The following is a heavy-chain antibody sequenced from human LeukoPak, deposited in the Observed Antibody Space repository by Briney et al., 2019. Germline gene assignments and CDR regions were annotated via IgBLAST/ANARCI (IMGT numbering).Heavy chain of an antibody. V-gene: IGHV3-15*01. CDR3: ATGKY. Sequence: GGSLRLSCAPSGFTFSNAWMSWVRQAPGKGLEWVGHIKSKTDGGTTDYTAPVKDRFTISRDGSENTLSLQMNSLKNEKTAIYYCATGKYWGQGTLVTVSS. CDR2: IKSKTDGGTT. CDR1: GFTFSNAW. J-gene: IGHJ4*02.